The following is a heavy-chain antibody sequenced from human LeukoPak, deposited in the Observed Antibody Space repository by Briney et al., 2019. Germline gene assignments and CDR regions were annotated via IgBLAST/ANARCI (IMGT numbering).Heavy chain of an antibody. V-gene: IGHV3-23*01. CDR1: GFTFSSYG. Sequence: GGSLRLSCAASGFTFSSYGMSWVRQAPGEGLEWVSAISGSGGSTYYADSVKGRFTISRDNSKNTLYLQMNSLRAEDTAVYYCARGEYNWNDLHLWGQGTLVTVSS. CDR3: ARGEYNWNDLHL. J-gene: IGHJ5*02. CDR2: ISGSGGST. D-gene: IGHD1-20*01.